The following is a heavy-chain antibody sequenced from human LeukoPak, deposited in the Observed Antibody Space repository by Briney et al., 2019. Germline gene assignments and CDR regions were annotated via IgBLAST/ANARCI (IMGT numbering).Heavy chain of an antibody. CDR3: AREQYGSGSYYWGGAKTCHFDY. CDR2: ISSSGSTI. J-gene: IGHJ4*02. D-gene: IGHD3-10*01. CDR1: GFTFSSYE. V-gene: IGHV3-48*03. Sequence: GGSLRLSCAASGFTFSSYEMNWVRQAPGKGLEWVSYISSSGSTIYYADSVKGRFTISRDNAKNSLYLQMNSLRAEDTAVYYCAREQYGSGSYYWGGAKTCHFDYWGQGTLVTVSS.